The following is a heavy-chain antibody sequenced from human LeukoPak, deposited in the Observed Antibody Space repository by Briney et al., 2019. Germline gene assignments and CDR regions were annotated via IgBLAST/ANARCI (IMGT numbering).Heavy chain of an antibody. J-gene: IGHJ6*03. Sequence: PSEPLSLTCAVYGGSFSGYYWSWIRQPLGKGLEWIGEINHSGSTNYNPSLKSRVTISVDTSKNQFSLKLSSVTAADTAVYYCARGLYRAAAGLYYYYYMDVWGKGTTVTVSS. CDR2: INHSGST. D-gene: IGHD6-13*01. V-gene: IGHV4-34*01. CDR3: ARGLYRAAAGLYYYYYMDV. CDR1: GGSFSGYY.